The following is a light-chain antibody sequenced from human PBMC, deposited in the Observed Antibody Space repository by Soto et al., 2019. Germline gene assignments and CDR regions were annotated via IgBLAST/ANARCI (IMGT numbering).Light chain of an antibody. CDR2: DDN. V-gene: IGLV3-21*02. J-gene: IGLJ2*01. Sequence: SYELTQPPSVSVAPGQTARITCGGSNIGSKNVHWYQQKPGQAPVLVVYDDNDRPSGIPERFSGSNSGNTATLTISRVEAGDEADYSCQVWDSSTDHPVVFGGGTKVTVL. CDR1: NIGSKN. CDR3: QVWDSSTDHPVV.